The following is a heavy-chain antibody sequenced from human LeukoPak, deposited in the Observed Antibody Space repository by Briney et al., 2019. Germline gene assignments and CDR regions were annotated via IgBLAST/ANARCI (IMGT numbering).Heavy chain of an antibody. CDR2: ISSSGSTI. D-gene: IGHD3-10*02. Sequence: GGSLRLSCEVSGFTFSSYEMNWVRQAPGKGLEWVSYISSSGSTIYYADSVKGRFTISRDNAKNSLYLQMNSLRAEDAAVYYCAELGITMIGGVWGKGTTVTISS. V-gene: IGHV3-48*03. CDR3: AELGITMIGGV. J-gene: IGHJ6*04. CDR1: GFTFSSYE.